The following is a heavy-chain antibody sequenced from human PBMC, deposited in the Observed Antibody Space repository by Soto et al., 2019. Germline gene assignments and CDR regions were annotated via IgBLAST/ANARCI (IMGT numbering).Heavy chain of an antibody. D-gene: IGHD6-19*01. V-gene: IGHV3-74*01. CDR1: GFTFSRSW. CDR2: ISSDGSNI. CDR3: GRDQSVAFPTTLDD. Sequence: PGGSLRLSCAASGFTFSRSWMHWVRLAPGQGLMWVSRISSDGSNIIYADSVKGRFTISRDNAKNTLYLQMNSLKTEDTAVYYCGRDQSVAFPTTLDDWGPGTLVTVSS. J-gene: IGHJ4*02.